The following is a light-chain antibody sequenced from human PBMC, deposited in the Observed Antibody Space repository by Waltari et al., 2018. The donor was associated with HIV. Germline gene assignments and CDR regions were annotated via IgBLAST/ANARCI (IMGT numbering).Light chain of an antibody. J-gene: IGLJ2*01. CDR2: DTN. CDR1: TGAAATGHY. V-gene: IGLV7-46*01. Sequence: QAAVTQKPSLPGPPGATATLTCGSSTGAAATGHYPYWFQQKPGQAPRTLIYDTNNKHSWTPARFSASLLGGKAALTLSGAQPEDEAEYYCLVSYSGARVFGGGTKLTVL. CDR3: LVSYSGARV.